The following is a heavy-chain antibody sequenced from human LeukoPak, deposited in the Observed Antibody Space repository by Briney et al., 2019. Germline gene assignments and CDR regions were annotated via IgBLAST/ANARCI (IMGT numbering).Heavy chain of an antibody. CDR1: GGSISSTSYY. CDR2: IYYSGST. CDR3: ARQATIFGVVGQNWFDP. J-gene: IGHJ5*02. V-gene: IGHV4-39*01. D-gene: IGHD3-3*01. Sequence: PSETLSLTCAVSGGSISSTSYYWAWIRQPPGKGLEWIGTIYYSGSTYHNPSLKSRVTISVDTSKNQFSLKLSSVTAADTAVYYCARQATIFGVVGQNWFDPWGQGTLVTVSS.